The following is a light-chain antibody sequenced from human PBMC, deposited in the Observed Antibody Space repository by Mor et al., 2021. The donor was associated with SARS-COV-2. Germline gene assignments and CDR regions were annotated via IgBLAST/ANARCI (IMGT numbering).Light chain of an antibody. CDR3: SSYTSSSTLL. Sequence: SGIPDRFSGSKSGTTASLTISGLQAEDEADYYCSSYTSSSTLLFGGGTKLTVL. J-gene: IGLJ2*01. V-gene: IGLV2-18*02.